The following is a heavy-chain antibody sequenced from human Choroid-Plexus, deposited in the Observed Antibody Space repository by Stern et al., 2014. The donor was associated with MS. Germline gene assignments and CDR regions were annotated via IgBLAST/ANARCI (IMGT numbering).Heavy chain of an antibody. CDR1: GYIFTGYY. D-gene: IGHD3-3*01. J-gene: IGHJ6*02. Sequence: QLVQSGAEVKKLGASVKVSCKTSGYIFTGYYIHWVRQAPGQGLEWMAWINPNTGGTKYAQKFQGRVTMSRDTSISTAYVELSSLTSDDTAVYYCARDQRGITIFGVVTDYYYLGMEVWGQGTTVTVSS. CDR2: INPNTGGT. V-gene: IGHV1-2*02. CDR3: ARDQRGITIFGVVTDYYYLGMEV.